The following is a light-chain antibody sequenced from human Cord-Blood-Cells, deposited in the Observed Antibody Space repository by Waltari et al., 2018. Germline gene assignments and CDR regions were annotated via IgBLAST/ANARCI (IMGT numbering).Light chain of an antibody. J-gene: IGLJ1*01. V-gene: IGLV2-14*01. CDR3: SSYTSSSTHV. CDR1: SSDAGGYHH. CDR2: AVS. Sequence: HSALAQPASVAGSPGQAITISCTGTSSDAGGYHHASWYQQHPGKAPNLMIYAVSNRPSGVSTRFAGSKSGNTASLTTSGLQAEDEADYYCSSYTSSSTHVFGTGTKVTVL.